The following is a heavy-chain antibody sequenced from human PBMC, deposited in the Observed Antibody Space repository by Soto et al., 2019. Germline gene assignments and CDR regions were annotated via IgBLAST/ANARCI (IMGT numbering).Heavy chain of an antibody. CDR1: GYTFTGYY. CDR2: INPNSGGT. Sequence: ASVKVSCKASGYTFTGYYMHWVRQAPGQGLEWMGWINPNSGGTNYAQKFQGWVTMTRDTSISTAYMELSRLRSDDTAVYYCAGTAGITGRRPAFDIRGQDKTVTVSS. J-gene: IGHJ3*02. V-gene: IGHV1-2*04. D-gene: IGHD1-20*01. CDR3: AGTAGITGRRPAFDI.